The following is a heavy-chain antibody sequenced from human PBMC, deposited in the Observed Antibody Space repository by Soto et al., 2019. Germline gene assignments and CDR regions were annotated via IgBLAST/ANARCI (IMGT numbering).Heavy chain of an antibody. J-gene: IGHJ5*02. CDR2: IYYSGST. Sequence: SETLSLPCTVSGGFITRSSYFWGWIRQPPGKGLEWIGSIYYSGSTYYNPSLKSRVTISVDTSKNQFSLKLSSVTAADTAVYYCATQEVGGSYVYTFDPWGQGTLVTVSS. CDR1: GGFITRSSYF. V-gene: IGHV4-39*01. CDR3: ATQEVGGSYVYTFDP. D-gene: IGHD1-26*01.